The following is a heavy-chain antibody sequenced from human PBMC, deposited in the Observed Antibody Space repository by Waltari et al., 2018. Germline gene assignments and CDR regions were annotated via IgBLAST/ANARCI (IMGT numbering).Heavy chain of an antibody. V-gene: IGHV4-34*01. CDR2: INQDRSK. D-gene: IGHD3-22*01. Sequence: QVQLQQWGAGLLKPSETLSLTCAVYGGSFRGYYWSWIRQPPGKGLEWIGEINQDRSKSDSPYLKSRINRSVDMSKKQFYMKLSSVTAADTAVYYCARGRPNYNDSSGLRKQRFDPWGQGTLVTVSS. CDR3: ARGRPNYNDSSGLRKQRFDP. J-gene: IGHJ5*02. CDR1: GGSFRGYY.